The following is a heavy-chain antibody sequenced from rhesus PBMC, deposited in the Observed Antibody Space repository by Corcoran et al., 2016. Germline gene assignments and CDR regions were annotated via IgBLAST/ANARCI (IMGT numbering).Heavy chain of an antibody. Sequence: QVQLQESGPGLLKPSETLSLTCAVSGGSISGVYGWVWFRLPPGKGLEGTGSIERSSGSTNYKPSLKSRVTISKDASKNQFSLKLSSGTAADTAVYYCAREGGTSFDYWGQGVLVTVSS. V-gene: IGHV4-127*01. CDR3: AREGGTSFDY. J-gene: IGHJ4*01. D-gene: IGHD1-1*01. CDR1: GGSISGVYG. CDR2: IERSSGST.